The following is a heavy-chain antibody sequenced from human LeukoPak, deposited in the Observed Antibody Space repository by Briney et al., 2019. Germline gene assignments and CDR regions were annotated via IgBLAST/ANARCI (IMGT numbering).Heavy chain of an antibody. J-gene: IGHJ4*02. CDR1: GGCISSYY. CDR3: ARHGDYSYYFDY. D-gene: IGHD4-17*01. CDR2: IYYSGST. V-gene: IGHV4-59*08. Sequence: PSETLSLTCTVSGGCISSYYWSWIRQPPGKGLERIGYIYYSGSTNYNPSLKSRVTISVDTSKNQFSLKLSSVTAADTAVYYCARHGDYSYYFDYWGQGTLVTVSS.